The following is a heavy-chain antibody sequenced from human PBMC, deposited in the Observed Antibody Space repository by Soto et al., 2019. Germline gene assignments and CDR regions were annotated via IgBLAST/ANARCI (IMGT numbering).Heavy chain of an antibody. CDR1: GDSVSSNSAA. CDR2: TYYRSKWYK. D-gene: IGHD2-15*01. CDR3: ARTVGWIDP. V-gene: IGHV6-1*01. Sequence: PSQTLSLTCAISGDSVSSNSAAWNLIRQSPSRGLEWLGRTYYRSKWYKEYAASVKSRITINPDTSKNQFSLQLNSVSPEDTAVYYCARTVGWIDPWGQGTLVTVSS. J-gene: IGHJ5*02.